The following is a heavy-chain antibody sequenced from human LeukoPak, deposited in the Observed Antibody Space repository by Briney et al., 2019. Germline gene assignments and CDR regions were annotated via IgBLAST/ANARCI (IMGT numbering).Heavy chain of an antibody. CDR1: GGSITTDS. V-gene: IGHV4-4*07. D-gene: IGHD3-3*01. CDR2: TYTSGNT. CDR3: AGGSFDFWSGYYPY. Sequence: PSETLSLTCTVSGGSITTDSWGWIRQPAGKGLEWIGRTYTSGNTNYNPSLRSRVTILVDKSKNQFSLKLRSMTAADTAVYYCAGGSFDFWSGYYPYWGQGTLVTVSA. J-gene: IGHJ4*02.